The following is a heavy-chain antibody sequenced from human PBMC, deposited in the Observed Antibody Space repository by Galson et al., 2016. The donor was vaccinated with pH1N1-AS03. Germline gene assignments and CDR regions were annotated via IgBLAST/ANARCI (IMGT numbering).Heavy chain of an antibody. CDR3: ESLGRGDGGYDHNEYYGMDG. V-gene: IGHV1-69*04. J-gene: IGHJ6*02. CDR1: GGSSGSQA. D-gene: IGHD5-12*01. CDR2: IIPNRGTA. Sequence: SVKVSCKGSGGSSGSQAVNWVRQAPGQGLEWVGRIIPNRGTANYGQKLQGRVTITADRSPETAHMELISLTYEDTAVYFCESLGRGDGGYDHNEYYGMDGWGQGTTVIVSS.